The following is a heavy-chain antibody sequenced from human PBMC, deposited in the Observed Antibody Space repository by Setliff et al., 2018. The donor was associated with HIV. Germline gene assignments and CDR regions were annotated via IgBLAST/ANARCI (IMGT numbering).Heavy chain of an antibody. CDR3: ARTPRKDKMIVVVHDAFDI. D-gene: IGHD3-22*01. J-gene: IGHJ3*02. CDR2: ISYDGSNK. CDR1: GFTFSSYA. V-gene: IGHV3-30-3*01. Sequence: GGSLRLSCAASGFTFSSYAMHWVRQAPGKGLEWVAVISYDGSNKYYADSVKGRFTISRDNSKNTLYLQMNSLRAEDTAVYYCARTPRKDKMIVVVHDAFDIWGQGTMVTVSS.